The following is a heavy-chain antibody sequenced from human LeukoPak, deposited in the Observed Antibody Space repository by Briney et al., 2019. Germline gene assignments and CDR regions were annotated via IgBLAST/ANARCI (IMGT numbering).Heavy chain of an antibody. D-gene: IGHD2-2*01. J-gene: IGHJ6*04. CDR2: IIPIFGTA. V-gene: IGHV1-69*13. Sequence: GASVKVSCKASGGTFSSYAISWVRQAPGQGLEWMGGIIPIFGTANYAQKFQGRVTITADESTSTAYMELGSLRSEDTAVYYCARNAVPDRPFSGMDVWGKGTTVTVSS. CDR1: GGTFSSYA. CDR3: ARNAVPDRPFSGMDV.